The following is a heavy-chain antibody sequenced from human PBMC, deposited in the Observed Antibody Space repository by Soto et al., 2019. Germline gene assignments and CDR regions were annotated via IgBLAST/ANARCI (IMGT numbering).Heavy chain of an antibody. J-gene: IGHJ3*02. CDR2: IYYSGST. D-gene: IGHD6-6*01. Sequence: SETLSLTCTVSGGSISSSSYYWGWIRQPPGKGLEWIGSIYYSGSTYYNPSLKSRVTISVDTSKNQFSLKLSPVTAADTAVYYCARRDSSSTGVDAFDIWGQGTMVT. V-gene: IGHV4-39*01. CDR1: GGSISSSSYY. CDR3: ARRDSSSTGVDAFDI.